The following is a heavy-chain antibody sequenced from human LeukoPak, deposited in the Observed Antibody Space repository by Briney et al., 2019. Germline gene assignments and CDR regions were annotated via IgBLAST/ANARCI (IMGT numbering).Heavy chain of an antibody. V-gene: IGHV3-30*02. D-gene: IGHD2-2*01. J-gene: IGHJ4*02. CDR1: GFTFSSYG. CDR2: IRYDGSNK. Sequence: PGGSLRLSCAASGFTFSSYGMHWVRQAPGKGLEWVAFIRYDGSNKYYADSVKGRFTISRDNSKNTLYLQMNSLRAEDTAVYYCAKGYCSSTSCLKTDWGQGTLVTVSS. CDR3: AKGYCSSTSCLKTD.